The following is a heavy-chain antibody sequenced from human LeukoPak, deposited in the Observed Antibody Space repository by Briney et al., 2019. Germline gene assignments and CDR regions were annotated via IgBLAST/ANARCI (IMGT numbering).Heavy chain of an antibody. J-gene: IGHJ6*03. CDR2: ISSGGSPI. D-gene: IGHD3-3*01. CDR1: GFTFSNYE. Sequence: GGSLGLSCAASGFTFSNYEMNWVRQAPGKGLEWISYISSGGSPIYYADSVQGRFTISRDNAKNSLYLQMDSLRAEDTAIYYCAKSYFWSGYSPGYMDVWGKGTTVTVSS. V-gene: IGHV3-48*03. CDR3: AKSYFWSGYSPGYMDV.